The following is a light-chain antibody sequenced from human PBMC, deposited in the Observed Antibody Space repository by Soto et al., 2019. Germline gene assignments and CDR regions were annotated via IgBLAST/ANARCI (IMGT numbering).Light chain of an antibody. CDR1: QSVSSSY. Sequence: EIVLTQSPGTLSLSPGERATLSCRASQSVSSSYLAWYQQKPGQAPRLLIYGASSRATGIPDRFSGSGSGTDFTLTISRLEPDDFATYYCQHQRTFGQGTKVDI. CDR2: GAS. V-gene: IGKV3-20*01. J-gene: IGKJ1*01. CDR3: QHQRT.